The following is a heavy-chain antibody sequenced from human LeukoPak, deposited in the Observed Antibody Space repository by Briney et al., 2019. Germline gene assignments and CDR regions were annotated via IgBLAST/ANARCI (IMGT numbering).Heavy chain of an antibody. CDR2: IYYSGST. V-gene: IGHV4-61*01. Sequence: RASETLSLTCTVSGGSVSSGSYYWSWIRQPPGKGLEWIGYIYYSGSTNYNPSLKSRVTISVDTSKNQFSLKLSSATAADTAVYYCAREGYYGSGSYSLYNWFDPWGQGTLVTVSS. CDR3: AREGYYGSGSYSLYNWFDP. J-gene: IGHJ5*02. D-gene: IGHD3-10*01. CDR1: GGSVSSGSYY.